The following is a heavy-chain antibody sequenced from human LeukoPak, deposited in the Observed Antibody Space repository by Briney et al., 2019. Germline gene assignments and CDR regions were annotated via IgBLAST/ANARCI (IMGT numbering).Heavy chain of an antibody. CDR1: GFTFSSYS. CDR2: ISSSSSTI. CDR3: ASHSGSYYAAFDI. J-gene: IGHJ3*02. D-gene: IGHD1-26*01. V-gene: IGHV3-48*01. Sequence: GGSLRLSCAASGFTFSSYSMNRVRQAPGKGLEWVSYISSSSSTIYYADSVKGRFTISRDNAKNSLYLQMNSLRAEDTAVYYCASHSGSYYAAFDIWGQGTMVTVSS.